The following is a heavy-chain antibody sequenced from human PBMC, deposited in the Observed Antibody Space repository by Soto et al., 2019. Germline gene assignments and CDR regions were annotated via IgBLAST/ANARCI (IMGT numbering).Heavy chain of an antibody. V-gene: IGHV3-48*01. CDR1: GFILSDCA. CDR3: ARDLSWGSNWYYYMDV. D-gene: IGHD7-27*01. Sequence: EVQLVESGGGLVQPGGSLRLSCATSGFILSDCAMNWVRQAPGKGLEWVSYISSSSSVIDYADSVKGRFTVSRDNASNSLYLQKNSLRAEDTAVYYCARDLSWGSNWYYYMDVWGKGTTVTDSS. CDR2: ISSSSSVI. J-gene: IGHJ6*03.